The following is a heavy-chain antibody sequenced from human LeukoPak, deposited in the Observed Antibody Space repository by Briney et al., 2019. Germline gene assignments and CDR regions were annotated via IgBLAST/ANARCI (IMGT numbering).Heavy chain of an antibody. D-gene: IGHD2/OR15-2a*01. Sequence: ASVKVSCKASGYTFTSYAMNWVRQAPGQGLEWMGWINTNTGNPTYARGFTGRFVFSLDTSVSTAYLQISSLKAEDTAVYYCARGVSMVGEYPSDYWGQGTLVTVSS. CDR3: ARGVSMVGEYPSDY. J-gene: IGHJ4*02. V-gene: IGHV7-4-1*02. CDR2: INTNTGNP. CDR1: GYTFTSYA.